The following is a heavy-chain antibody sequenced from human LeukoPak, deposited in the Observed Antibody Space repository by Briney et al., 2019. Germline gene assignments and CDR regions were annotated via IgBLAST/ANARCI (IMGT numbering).Heavy chain of an antibody. CDR2: MNPNSGNT. CDR3: ARIGYCSSTSCYAGDWFDP. J-gene: IGHJ5*02. Sequence: ASVKVSCKASGYTFTSYDLNWVRQATGQGLEWRGWMNPNSGNTCYAQNCQGRGTMTNHNTIIKAYMVLRSLKSEDTAVYYGARIGYCSSTSCYAGDWFDPWGQGTRVTVSS. CDR1: GYTFTSYD. V-gene: IGHV1-8*01. D-gene: IGHD2-2*01.